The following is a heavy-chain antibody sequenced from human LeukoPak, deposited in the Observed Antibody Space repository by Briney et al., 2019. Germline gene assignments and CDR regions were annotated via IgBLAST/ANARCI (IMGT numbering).Heavy chain of an antibody. Sequence: PGASLRLSCAASGFTFNTYAMSWVRQAPAKGLEWVSGISNSASYTYYADSVRGRFTISRDNSKNTLYLQINSLRGEDTAIYYCAKDYSGVNWGQGTLVTVSS. CDR2: ISNSASYT. D-gene: IGHD2-15*01. CDR1: GFTFNTYA. J-gene: IGHJ4*02. CDR3: AKDYSGVN. V-gene: IGHV3-23*01.